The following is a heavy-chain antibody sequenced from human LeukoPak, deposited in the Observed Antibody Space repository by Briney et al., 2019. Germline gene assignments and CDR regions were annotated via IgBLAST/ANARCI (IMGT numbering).Heavy chain of an antibody. CDR1: GFTFSSYG. J-gene: IGHJ6*03. Sequence: PGGSLRLSCAASGFTFSSYGMSWVRQAPGKGLEWVSAISGSGGSTYYADSVKGRFTISRDNSKNTLYLQMNSLRAEDTAVYYCAKDDYRDWELYYYYYMDVWGKGTTVTISS. CDR3: AKDDYRDWELYYYYYMDV. CDR2: ISGSGGST. D-gene: IGHD4-17*01. V-gene: IGHV3-23*01.